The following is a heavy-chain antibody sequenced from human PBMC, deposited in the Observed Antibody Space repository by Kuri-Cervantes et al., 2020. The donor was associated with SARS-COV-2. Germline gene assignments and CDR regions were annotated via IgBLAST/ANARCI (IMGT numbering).Heavy chain of an antibody. Sequence: ESLKISCVDSGGAINTYNWWTWVRQSPGKGLQWIGEIFHDGSTKFNPSLSLRGRVTMSLNKSKNQFSLNLTSVTAADTAVYYCARESTYTFDIWGQGTLVTVSS. CDR2: IFHDGST. CDR1: GGAINTYNW. CDR3: ARESTYTFDI. D-gene: IGHD2-2*02. J-gene: IGHJ3*02. V-gene: IGHV4/OR15-8*01.